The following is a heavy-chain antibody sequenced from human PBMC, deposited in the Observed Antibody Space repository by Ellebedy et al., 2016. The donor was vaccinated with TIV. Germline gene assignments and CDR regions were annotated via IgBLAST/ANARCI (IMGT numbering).Heavy chain of an antibody. V-gene: IGHV3-30*18. CDR1: GFTFSSYG. D-gene: IGHD6-19*01. CDR2: ISYDGSNK. CDR3: AKDTDSSGWYYYYYYGMDV. J-gene: IGHJ6*02. Sequence: GGSLRLXCAASGFTFSSYGMHWVRQAPGKGLEWVAVISYDGSNKYYADSVKGRFTISRDNSKNTLYLQMNSLRAEDTAVYYCAKDTDSSGWYYYYYYGMDVWGQGTTVTVSS.